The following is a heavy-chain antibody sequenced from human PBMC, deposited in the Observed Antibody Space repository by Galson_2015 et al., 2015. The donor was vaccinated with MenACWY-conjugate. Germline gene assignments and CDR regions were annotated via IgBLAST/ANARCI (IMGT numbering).Heavy chain of an antibody. Sequence: SLRLSCAGSAFTFSNAYMSWVRQAPGKGLEWVGRIKSQTDGGKTDYAAPVKGRFTISRDDSKKTRNLQMSSLKIEDTAVYYCTTHKPDSWGGLLFHFYMDVWGKGTTVTVSS. V-gene: IGHV3-15*01. CDR2: IKSQTDGGKT. CDR1: AFTFSNAY. CDR3: TTHKPDSWGGLLFHFYMDV. D-gene: IGHD2-21*01. J-gene: IGHJ6*03.